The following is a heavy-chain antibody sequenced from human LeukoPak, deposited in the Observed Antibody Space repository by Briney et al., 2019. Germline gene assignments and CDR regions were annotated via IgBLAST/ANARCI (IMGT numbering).Heavy chain of an antibody. V-gene: IGHV4-34*01. CDR3: ARLSDYGDYLNWFDP. J-gene: IGHJ5*02. CDR2: INHSGGT. D-gene: IGHD4-17*01. CDR1: GGSFSGYY. Sequence: PSETLSLTCAVYGGSFSGYYWSWVHQPPGKGLEWIGEINHSGGTNYNPSLKSRVTISVDTSKNQFSLKLNSVTAADTAVYYCARLSDYGDYLNWFDPWGQGTLVTVSS.